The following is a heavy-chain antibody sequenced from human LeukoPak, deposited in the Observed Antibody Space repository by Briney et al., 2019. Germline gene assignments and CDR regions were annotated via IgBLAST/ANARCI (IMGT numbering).Heavy chain of an antibody. V-gene: IGHV4-34*01. J-gene: IGHJ6*02. D-gene: IGHD3-10*01. CDR3: ARDRGDYYGSGKHTRGYYYYGMDV. Sequence: PSETLSLTCAVYGGSFSGYYWSWIRQPPGKGLEWIGEINHSGSTNYNPSLKSRVTISVDTSKNQFSLKLSSVTAADTAVYYCARDRGDYYGSGKHTRGYYYYGMDVWGQGTTVTVSS. CDR2: INHSGST. CDR1: GGSFSGYY.